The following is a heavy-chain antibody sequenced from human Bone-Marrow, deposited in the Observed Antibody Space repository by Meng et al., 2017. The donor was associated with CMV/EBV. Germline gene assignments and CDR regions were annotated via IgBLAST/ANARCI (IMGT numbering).Heavy chain of an antibody. J-gene: IGHJ6*02. D-gene: IGHD3-3*01. Sequence: SETLSLTCTVSGGSISSSSYYWGWIRQPPGKGLEWIGSIYYSGSTYYNPSLKSRVTISVDTSKNQFSLKLSSVTAADTAVYYCARQPATIFGVVINYYYYGMDVRGQGTTVTVSS. CDR1: GGSISSSSYY. CDR2: IYYSGST. V-gene: IGHV4-39*01. CDR3: ARQPATIFGVVINYYYYGMDV.